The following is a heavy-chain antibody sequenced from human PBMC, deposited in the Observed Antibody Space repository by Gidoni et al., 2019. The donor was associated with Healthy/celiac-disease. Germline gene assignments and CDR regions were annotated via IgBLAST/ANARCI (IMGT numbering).Heavy chain of an antibody. D-gene: IGHD2-2*01. CDR2: ISSNGGST. CDR3: VKGYHEYYFDY. V-gene: IGHV3-64D*08. CDR1: GFTFSSYA. J-gene: IGHJ4*02. Sequence: EAQLVESGGGLVQPGGSLRLSCSASGFTFSSYAMHWVRQAPGKGLEYVSAISSNGGSTYYADSVKGRFTISRDNSKNTLYLQMSSLRAEDTAVYYCVKGYHEYYFDYWGQGTLVTVSS.